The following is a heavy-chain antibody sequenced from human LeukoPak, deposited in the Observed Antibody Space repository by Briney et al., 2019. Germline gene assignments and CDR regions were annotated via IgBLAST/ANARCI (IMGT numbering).Heavy chain of an antibody. V-gene: IGHV3-74*01. D-gene: IGHD3-10*01. J-gene: IGHJ4*02. Sequence: GGSLRLSCAASGFTLSNSWMFWVRQPPGKGLKYVSEINNDGSRTSYADSVKGRFTISRDGAENTLFLQMNSLRAEDTAVYFCARGGVSGGFDYWGQGALVTVSS. CDR2: INNDGSRT. CDR1: GFTLSNSW. CDR3: ARGGVSGGFDY.